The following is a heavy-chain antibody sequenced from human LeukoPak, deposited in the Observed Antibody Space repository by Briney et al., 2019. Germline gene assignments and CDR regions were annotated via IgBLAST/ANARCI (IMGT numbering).Heavy chain of an antibody. CDR1: GYTFTGYY. D-gene: IGHD6-6*01. CDR2: INPNSGGT. V-gene: IGHV1-2*02. J-gene: IGHJ3*02. CDR3: ARVKVPYSSSSTAFDI. Sequence: ASVKVSCKASGYTFTGYYMHWVRQAPGQGLEWMGWINPNSGGTNYAQKFQGRVTMTRDTSISTAYMELSRLRSDDTAVYYCARVKVPYSSSSTAFDIWGQGTMVTVSS.